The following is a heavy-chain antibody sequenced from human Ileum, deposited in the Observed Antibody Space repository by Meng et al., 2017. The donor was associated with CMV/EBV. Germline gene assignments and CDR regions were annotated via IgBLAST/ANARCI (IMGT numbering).Heavy chain of an antibody. V-gene: IGHV4-34*01. CDR2: INNRGST. J-gene: IGHJ4*02. Sequence: QVPLQQWGAGQLKPSETLSLVCAVHNSAFSDYYWTRIRQSPGKGLEWIGEINNRGSTNYNPSLKSRVTISIDTSRNQFSLKLTSMTAADTAVYYCARASPQRRFLSYWGQGTLVTVSS. D-gene: IGHD3-3*01. CDR1: NSAFSDYY. CDR3: ARASPQRRFLSY.